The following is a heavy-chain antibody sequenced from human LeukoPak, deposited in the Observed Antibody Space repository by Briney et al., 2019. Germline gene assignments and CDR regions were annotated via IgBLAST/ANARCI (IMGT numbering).Heavy chain of an antibody. CDR3: ARGLFLSGYLDAFDI. V-gene: IGHV3-53*01. D-gene: IGHD3-22*01. J-gene: IGHJ3*02. Sequence: GGSLRLSCAASGFTVSNKYMTWVRQAPGKGLEWVSLIYSDGRTYYADSVKGRCTISRDNSKNTLYLQMNSLRVEDTAIYYCARGLFLSGYLDAFDIWGQGTVVTVSS. CDR2: IYSDGRT. CDR1: GFTVSNKY.